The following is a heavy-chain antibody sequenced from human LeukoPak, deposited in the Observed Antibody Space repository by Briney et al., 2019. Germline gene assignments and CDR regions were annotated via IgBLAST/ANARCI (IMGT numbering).Heavy chain of an antibody. CDR2: ISWSSGTI. CDR3: AKGSSSSSSRNYFDH. V-gene: IGHV3-9*01. Sequence: GRSLRLSCAASGFPFDNYAMHWVRQAPGKGLEWVSGISWSSGTIAYADSVKGRFTISRDNANNSLYLQMSSLRPDDTAFYYCAKGSSSSSSRNYFDHWGQGTLGTVPS. CDR1: GFPFDNYA. J-gene: IGHJ4*02. D-gene: IGHD6-6*01.